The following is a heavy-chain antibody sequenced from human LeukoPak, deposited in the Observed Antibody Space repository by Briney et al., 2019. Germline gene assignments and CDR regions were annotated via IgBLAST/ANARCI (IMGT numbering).Heavy chain of an antibody. CDR3: ARSIDFDY. CDR2: ISYDGSNK. J-gene: IGHJ4*02. CDR1: GFTFSSYA. D-gene: IGHD2-15*01. Sequence: PGRSLRLSCAASGFTFSSYAMHWVRQAPGKGLEWVAVISYDGSNKYYADSVKGRFTISRDNSKNTLYLQMNSLGAEDTAVYYCARSIDFDYWGQGTLVTVSS. V-gene: IGHV3-30*01.